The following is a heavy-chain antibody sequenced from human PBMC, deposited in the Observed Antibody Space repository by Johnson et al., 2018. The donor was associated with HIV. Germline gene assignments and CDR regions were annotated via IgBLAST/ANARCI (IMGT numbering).Heavy chain of an antibody. CDR3: AKDQLVGATYAAFDI. V-gene: IGHV3-30*18. D-gene: IGHD1-26*01. Sequence: QVQLVESGGGVVQPGRSLRLSCAASGFTFSSYDMHWVRQAPGKGLEWVAVISYDGSNKYYADSVKGRFTISRDNSKNTLYLQMNSLRPEDTAVYYCAKDQLVGATYAAFDIWGQGTMVTVSS. J-gene: IGHJ3*02. CDR2: ISYDGSNK. CDR1: GFTFSSYD.